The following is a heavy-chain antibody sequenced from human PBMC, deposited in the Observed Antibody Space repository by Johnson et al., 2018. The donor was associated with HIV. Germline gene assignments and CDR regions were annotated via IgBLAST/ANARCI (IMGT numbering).Heavy chain of an antibody. CDR3: ARGAVCGYVSLDAFHI. Sequence: QVQLVESGGGVVQPGRSLRLSCAASGFTFSSYAMHWVRQAPGKGLEWVAVISYDGSNKYYADSVKGRFTISRDNSKNTLYLQMHSLTPEDTAFYFCARGAVCGYVSLDAFHIWGQGTLVPVS. CDR2: ISYDGSNK. CDR1: GFTFSSYA. D-gene: IGHD5-12*01. J-gene: IGHJ3*02. V-gene: IGHV3-30-3*01.